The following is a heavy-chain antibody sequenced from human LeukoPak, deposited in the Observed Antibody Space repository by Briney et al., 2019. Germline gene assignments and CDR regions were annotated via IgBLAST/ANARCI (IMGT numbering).Heavy chain of an antibody. CDR1: GFTFDSYA. CDR2: ISGSGSST. Sequence: PGGSLRLSCAASGFTFDSYAMSWVRQAPGKGLEWVSAISGSGSSTYYADSVKGRFTISRDNSKNTLYLQMNSLRAEDTAVYYCAGGGTMYYGSGNFDYWGQGTLVTVSS. J-gene: IGHJ4*02. V-gene: IGHV3-23*01. D-gene: IGHD3-10*01. CDR3: AGGGTMYYGSGNFDY.